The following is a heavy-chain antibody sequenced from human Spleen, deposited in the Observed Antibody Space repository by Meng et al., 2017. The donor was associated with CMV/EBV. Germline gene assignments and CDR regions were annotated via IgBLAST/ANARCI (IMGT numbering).Heavy chain of an antibody. CDR1: GGSVSSGSYY. D-gene: IGHD7-27*01. Sequence: TCTVSGGSVSSGSYYWSWIRQPPGKGLEWIGYIYYSGSTNYNPSLKSRVTISVDTSKNQFSLKLSSVTAADTAVYYCARVLGNNWFDPWGQGTLVTVSS. V-gene: IGHV4-61*01. J-gene: IGHJ5*02. CDR2: IYYSGST. CDR3: ARVLGNNWFDP.